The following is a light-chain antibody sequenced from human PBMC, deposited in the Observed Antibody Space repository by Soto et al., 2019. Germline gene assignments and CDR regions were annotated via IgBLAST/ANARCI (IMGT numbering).Light chain of an antibody. Sequence: EIVLTQSPGTLSFSPGERATLSCRASQSVSSSYLAWYQQKPGQAPRLLIYGASSRATGIPDRFSGSGSGTDFTLTISRLEPEDFAVYYCKQYGSAKWTFAHG. CDR1: QSVSSSY. CDR2: GAS. CDR3: KQYGSAKWT. J-gene: IGKJ1*01. V-gene: IGKV3-20*01.